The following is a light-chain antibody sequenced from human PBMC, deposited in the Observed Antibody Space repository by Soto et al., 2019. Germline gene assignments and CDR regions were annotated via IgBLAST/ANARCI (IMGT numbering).Light chain of an antibody. J-gene: IGKJ4*01. CDR1: HDIGNK. CDR3: QQYHVYPLT. CDR2: GAS. Sequence: DIQMTQSQSSLSASVGDRVIITCRARHDIGNKIAWFQQKPGKGPKSLIYGASILQSGVPSKFSGSRSATDFTLTITILQPEDFATYYFQQYHVYPLTFGEGTQLEIK. V-gene: IGKV1-16*02.